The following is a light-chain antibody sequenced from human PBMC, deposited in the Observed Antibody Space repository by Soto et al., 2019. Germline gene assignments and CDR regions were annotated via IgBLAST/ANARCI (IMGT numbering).Light chain of an antibody. J-gene: IGKJ2*01. CDR1: QSVGSY. V-gene: IGKV3-11*01. CDR2: DAS. CDR3: QQRSNWPRGT. Sequence: EIMLTQSPATLSLSPGERATLSCRASQSVGSYLAWYQQKPGQAPRLLIYDASNRATGIPARFSGSGSGTDFTLTISSLEPEDFAVYYCQQRSNWPRGTFGQGTKLE.